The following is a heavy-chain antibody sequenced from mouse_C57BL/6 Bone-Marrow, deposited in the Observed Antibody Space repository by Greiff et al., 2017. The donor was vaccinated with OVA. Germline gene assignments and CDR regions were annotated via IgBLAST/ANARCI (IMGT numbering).Heavy chain of an antibody. CDR1: GYSFTSYY. V-gene: IGHV1-66*01. CDR2: IYPGSGNT. J-gene: IGHJ4*01. Sequence: SGPELVKPGASVKISCKASGYSFTSYYIHWVKQRPGQGLEWIGWIYPGSGNTKYNEKFKGKATLTADTSSSTAYMQLSSLTSEDSAVYYCRSPHYYAMDYWGQGTSVTVSS. CDR3: RSPHYYAMDY.